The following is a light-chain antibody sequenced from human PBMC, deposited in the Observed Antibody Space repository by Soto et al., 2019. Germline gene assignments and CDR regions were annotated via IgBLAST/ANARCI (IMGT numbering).Light chain of an antibody. V-gene: IGKV3-15*01. CDR3: QQYNNWPLYT. CDR2: DAS. J-gene: IGKJ2*01. Sequence: EIVMTQSPATLSVSPGERATLSCRASQSVGGNLAWYQQRPGRAPRLLIYDASTRATDIPARFSGSGSGTEFTLTICCLQSEDFALYYCQQYNNWPLYTFGQGTKLEIK. CDR1: QSVGGN.